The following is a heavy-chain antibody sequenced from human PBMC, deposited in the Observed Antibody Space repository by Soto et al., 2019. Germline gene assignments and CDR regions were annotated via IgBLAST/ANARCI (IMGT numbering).Heavy chain of an antibody. Sequence: QVQLVQSGAEVKKPGSSVKVSCKASGGTFSSYAISWVRQAPGQGLEWMGGIIPIFGTANYAQKFQGRVTITADESTSTAYMELSSLRSEDTAVYYCARDTVGGGSYYFRCYYYGMDVWGQGTTVTVSS. D-gene: IGHD1-26*01. CDR3: ARDTVGGGSYYFRCYYYGMDV. V-gene: IGHV1-69*12. CDR1: GGTFSSYA. J-gene: IGHJ6*02. CDR2: IIPIFGTA.